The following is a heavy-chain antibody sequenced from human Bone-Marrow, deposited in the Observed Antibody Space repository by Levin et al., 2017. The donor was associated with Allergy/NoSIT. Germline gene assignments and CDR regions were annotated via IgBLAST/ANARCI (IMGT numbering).Heavy chain of an antibody. D-gene: IGHD3-3*01. CDR2: IHHTGST. V-gene: IGHV4-4*02. CDR3: ARSWSKGGVVFFDF. CDR1: GDSMKNSNW. Sequence: RSQTLSLPCAVSGDSMKNSNWWSWVRQPPGKGLEWIGEIHHTGSTNYNPPLKSRVSISVDNSKNHFSLNLTSVTAADTAVYYCARSWSKGGVVFFDFWGQGALVVVSS. J-gene: IGHJ4*02.